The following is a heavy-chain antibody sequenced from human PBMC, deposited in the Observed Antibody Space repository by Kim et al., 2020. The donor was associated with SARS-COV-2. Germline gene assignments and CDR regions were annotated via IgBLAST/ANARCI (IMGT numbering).Heavy chain of an antibody. D-gene: IGHD2-2*01. Sequence: GGSLRLSCAASGFTFSSYGMHWVRQAPGKGLEWVAVISYDGSNKYYADSVKGRFTISRDNSKNTLYLQMNSLRAEDTAVYYCARDAPPDIVVVPAAPFDPWGQGTLVTVSS. CDR3: ARDAPPDIVVVPAAPFDP. V-gene: IGHV3-33*05. CDR1: GFTFSSYG. J-gene: IGHJ5*02. CDR2: ISYDGSNK.